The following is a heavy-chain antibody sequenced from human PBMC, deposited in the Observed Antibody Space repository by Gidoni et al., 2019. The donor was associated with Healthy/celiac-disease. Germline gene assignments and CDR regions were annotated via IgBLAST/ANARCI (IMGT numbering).Heavy chain of an antibody. CDR2: IIPICGTA. D-gene: IGHD1-26*01. CDR1: GRPFSSYA. Sequence: VQLVQSAADVKKPGSSVKVSCKASGRPFSSYAISWVRQAPGQGLEWMGGIIPICGTANYAQKFQGRVTITADESTSTAYMELSSLRSEDTAVYYGARGGLVGATDYYYYGMDVWGQGTTVTVSS. V-gene: IGHV1-69*01. J-gene: IGHJ6*02. CDR3: ARGGLVGATDYYYYGMDV.